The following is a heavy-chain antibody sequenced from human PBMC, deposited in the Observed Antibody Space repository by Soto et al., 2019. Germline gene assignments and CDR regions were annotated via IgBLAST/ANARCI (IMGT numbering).Heavy chain of an antibody. J-gene: IGHJ6*04. V-gene: IGHV3-53*01. CDR1: GFTVSSNY. D-gene: IGHD6-19*01. CDR3: ASTYSSGWYLTGNYYYYGMDV. CDR2: IYSGGST. Sequence: QPGGSLRLSCAASGFTVSSNYMSWVRQAPGKGLEWVSVIYSGGSTYYADSVKGRFTISRDNSKNTLYLQMNSLRAEDTAVYYCASTYSSGWYLTGNYYYYGMDVWGGGTTATVAS.